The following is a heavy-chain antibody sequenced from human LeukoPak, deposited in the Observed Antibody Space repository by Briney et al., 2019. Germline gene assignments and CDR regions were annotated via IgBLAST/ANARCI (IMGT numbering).Heavy chain of an antibody. CDR3: AKLSAVAGPNGYDY. CDR1: RFTFSSYA. J-gene: IGHJ4*02. D-gene: IGHD6-19*01. Sequence: GGSLRLSCAASRFTFSSYAMSWVRQAPGKGLEWVSAISGSGGSTYYADSVKGRFTISRDNSKNTLYLQMNSLRTEDTAVYYCAKLSAVAGPNGYDYWGQGTLVTVSS. V-gene: IGHV3-23*01. CDR2: ISGSGGST.